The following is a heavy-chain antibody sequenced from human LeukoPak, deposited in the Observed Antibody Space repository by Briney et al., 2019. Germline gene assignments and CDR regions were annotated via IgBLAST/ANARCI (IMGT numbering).Heavy chain of an antibody. CDR3: ARDEGSTYNQLDY. CDR2: INGNDGST. D-gene: IGHD1-14*01. Sequence: ASVKVSCKASGYTFDNFYIHWVRQAPGQGPEWMGWINGNDGSTKYAQKFRGRITMTRVTAISTVYMDLSGLRPDDTATYYCARDEGSTYNQLDYWGQGTLVTVSS. CDR1: GYTFDNFY. J-gene: IGHJ4*02. V-gene: IGHV1-2*02.